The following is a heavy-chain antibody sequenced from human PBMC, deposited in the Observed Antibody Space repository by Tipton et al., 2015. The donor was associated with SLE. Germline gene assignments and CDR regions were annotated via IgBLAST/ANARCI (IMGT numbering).Heavy chain of an antibody. V-gene: IGHV4-39*07. Sequence: TLSLTCTVSGGSIRSSSYYWGWIRQPPGKGLEWIGSIYYSGSTYYNPSLKSRVTISVDTSKNQFSLKLSSVTAADTAVYYCARQGSSSSGGMDVWGQGTTVTVSS. CDR3: ARQGSSSSGGMDV. J-gene: IGHJ6*02. D-gene: IGHD6-6*01. CDR1: GGSIRSSSYY. CDR2: IYYSGST.